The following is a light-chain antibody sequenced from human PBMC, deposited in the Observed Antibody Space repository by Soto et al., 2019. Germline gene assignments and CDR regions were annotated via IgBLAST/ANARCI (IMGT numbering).Light chain of an antibody. V-gene: IGLV2-14*01. CDR1: SSDVGGSNY. Sequence: QSVLAQPASVSGYPGPSITISCTGTSSDVGGSNYVSWYQQLPGKAPKLMIYDVSDRPSGVSNRFSGSKSGNTASLTISGLQAEDEADYYCSSYTSSSLYVFGTGTKVTVL. CDR3: SSYTSSSLYV. CDR2: DVS. J-gene: IGLJ1*01.